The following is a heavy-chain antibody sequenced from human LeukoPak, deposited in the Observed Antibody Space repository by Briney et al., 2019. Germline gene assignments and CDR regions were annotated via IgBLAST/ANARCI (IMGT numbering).Heavy chain of an antibody. CDR2: IKQDGSEK. CDR1: GFTFSSYW. J-gene: IGHJ4*02. D-gene: IGHD6-19*01. V-gene: IGHV3-7*01. CDR3: ARDRFLAVAGAKVY. Sequence: QTGGSLRLSCAASGFTFSSYWMSWVRQAPGKRLEWVANIKQDGSEKYYVDSVKGRFTISRDNAKNSLYLQMNSLRAEDTAVYYCARDRFLAVAGAKVYWGQGTLVTVSS.